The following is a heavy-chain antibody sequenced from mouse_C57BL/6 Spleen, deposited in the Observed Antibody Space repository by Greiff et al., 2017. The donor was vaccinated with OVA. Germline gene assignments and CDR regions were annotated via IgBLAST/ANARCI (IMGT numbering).Heavy chain of an antibody. CDR2: IDPSDSDT. V-gene: IGHV1-52*01. Sequence: QVQLKQPGAELVRPGSSVKLSCKASGYTFTSYWMHWVKQRPIQGLEWIGNIDPSDSDTHYNQKFKDKATLTVDKSSSTAYMQLSSLTSEDSWVYYCARFGEYDDYWGQGTTLTVSS. J-gene: IGHJ2*01. CDR3: ARFGEYDDY. CDR1: GYTFTSYW. D-gene: IGHD2-13*01.